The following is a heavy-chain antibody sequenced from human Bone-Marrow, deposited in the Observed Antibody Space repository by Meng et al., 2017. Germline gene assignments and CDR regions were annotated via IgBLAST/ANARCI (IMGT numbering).Heavy chain of an antibody. CDR2: INGDGTST. Sequence: ASVKVSCAASGFTFSSYWMDWVRQAPGMGLVWVSRINGDGTSTSYADSVKGRFTISRDNAKNTLYLQMNSLRAEDTAVYYCTRASIAVADKGDYWGQGTLVTVSS. CDR3: TRASIAVADKGDY. CDR1: GFTFSSYW. J-gene: IGHJ4*02. V-gene: IGHV3-74*01. D-gene: IGHD6-19*01.